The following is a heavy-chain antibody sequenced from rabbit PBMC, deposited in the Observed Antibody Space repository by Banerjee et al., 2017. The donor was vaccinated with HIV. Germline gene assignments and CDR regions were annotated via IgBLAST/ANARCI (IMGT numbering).Heavy chain of an antibody. CDR2: IFAGSSGST. D-gene: IGHD4-1*01. Sequence: WVRQAPGKGLELIACIFAGSSGSTYYASWAKGRFTISRTSSTTVALQMTSLTAADTATYFCARDLAGVIGWNFNLWGPGTLVTVS. CDR3: ARDLAGVIGWNFNL. V-gene: IGHV1S40*01. J-gene: IGHJ4*01.